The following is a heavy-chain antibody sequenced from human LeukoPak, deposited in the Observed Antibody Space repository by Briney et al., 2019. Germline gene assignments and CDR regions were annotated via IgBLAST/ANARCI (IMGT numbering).Heavy chain of an antibody. Sequence: GGSLRLSCAASGFTFSYHWMTWVRQAPGXXXXWVANIKNDGAVKNYVDSVKGRFTISRDNAKNSLYLQMNSLRAEDTAVYYCAKDSYSKGDFWGQGVLVTVSS. CDR1: GFTFSYHW. CDR2: IKNDGAVK. D-gene: IGHD6-13*01. J-gene: IGHJ4*02. CDR3: AKDSYSKGDF. V-gene: IGHV3-7*01.